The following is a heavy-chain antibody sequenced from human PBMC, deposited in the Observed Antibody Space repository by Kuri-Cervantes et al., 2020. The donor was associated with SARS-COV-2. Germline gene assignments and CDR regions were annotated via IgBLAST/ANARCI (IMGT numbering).Heavy chain of an antibody. V-gene: IGHV3-30*18. Sequence: GESLKISCVASGFNFSTTDMHWVRQAPGKGLEWVTFISSDGENKKCMASGKGRFTISRDNSQNTLHLQMKSLRDEDTAIYYCAKDRAGVHDFWGQGTLVTVSS. CDR1: GFNFSTTD. J-gene: IGHJ4*02. D-gene: IGHD2-21*01. CDR2: ISSDGENK. CDR3: AKDRAGVHDF.